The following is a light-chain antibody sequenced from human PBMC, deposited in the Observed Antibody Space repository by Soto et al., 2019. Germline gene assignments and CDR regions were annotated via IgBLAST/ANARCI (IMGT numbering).Light chain of an antibody. CDR3: CSYAGSYSRV. CDR2: DVS. J-gene: IGLJ3*02. CDR1: SNNVGAYNY. V-gene: IGLV2-11*01. Sequence: QSALTQPRSVSGSPGQSVTISCTGTSNNVGAYNYVSWYQHHPGKAPKVMIYDVSERPSGVPDRFSGSKSDNKASLTISGLQAEDEADYYCCSYAGSYSRVFGGGTKLTVL.